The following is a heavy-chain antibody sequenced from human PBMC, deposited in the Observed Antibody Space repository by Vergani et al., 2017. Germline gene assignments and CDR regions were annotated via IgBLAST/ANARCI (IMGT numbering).Heavy chain of an antibody. J-gene: IGHJ5*02. CDR1: GGSISSYY. V-gene: IGHV4-59*01. CDR2: IYYSGST. CDR3: ARGSWFDP. Sequence: QVQLQESGPGLVKPSETLSLTCTVSGGSISSYYWSWIRQPPGKGLEWIGYIYYSGSTNYNPSLRSRVTLSVDTSKNQFSLKLSSVTAADTAVYYCARGSWFDPWGQGTLVTVSS.